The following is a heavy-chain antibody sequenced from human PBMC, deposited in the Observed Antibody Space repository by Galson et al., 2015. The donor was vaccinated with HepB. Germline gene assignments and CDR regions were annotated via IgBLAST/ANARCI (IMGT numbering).Heavy chain of an antibody. J-gene: IGHJ4*02. V-gene: IGHV1-18*01. CDR2: ISPYNGNT. D-gene: IGHD1-26*01. Sequence: SVKVSCKASGYTFIRYGISWVRQAPGQGLEWMGWISPYNGNTNYAQKVQCRVTMTTDTSTGTAYMELRRLRSDDTAVYYCARDNWDRRSGSYRIDYWGQGTLVTVSS. CDR1: GYTFIRYG. CDR3: ARDNWDRRSGSYRIDY.